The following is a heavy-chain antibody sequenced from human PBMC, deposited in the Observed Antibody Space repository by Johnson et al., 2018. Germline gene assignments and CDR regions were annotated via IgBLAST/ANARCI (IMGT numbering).Heavy chain of an antibody. Sequence: QVQLVESWAEVPKXGASVKVXCNASGYTFTSYDINWVRQATGQGLEWMGWMNPNSGNTGYEQKFQGRVTMTRNTSIRPAYMERRSLRSEDTAVYYCARVSRLRSRYFQHWGQGTLVTVSS. CDR1: GYTFTSYD. CDR3: ARVSRLRSRYFQH. D-gene: IGHD4-17*01. J-gene: IGHJ1*01. CDR2: MNPNSGNT. V-gene: IGHV1-8*01.